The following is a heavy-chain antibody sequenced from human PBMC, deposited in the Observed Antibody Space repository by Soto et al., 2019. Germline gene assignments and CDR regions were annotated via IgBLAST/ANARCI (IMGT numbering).Heavy chain of an antibody. D-gene: IGHD3-10*01. CDR3: ARESAGSHKNNWFDP. Sequence: IRQPPGKGLEWIGYIYYSGSTYYNPSLKSRVTMSVDTSRNQLLLQLNSVTAADTAVYYCARESAGSHKNNWFDPWGQGTLVTSPQ. CDR2: IYYSGST. V-gene: IGHV4-59*01. J-gene: IGHJ5*02.